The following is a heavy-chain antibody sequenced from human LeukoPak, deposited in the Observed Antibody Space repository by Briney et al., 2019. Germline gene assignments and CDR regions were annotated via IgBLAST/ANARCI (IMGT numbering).Heavy chain of an antibody. CDR3: ARVGSGWPNYYYYYMDV. D-gene: IGHD6-19*01. CDR2: ISSSGSTI. V-gene: IGHV3-48*03. J-gene: IGHJ6*03. Sequence: PGGSLRLSCAASGFTFSSYEMNWVRQAPGKGLEWVSYISSSGSTIYYADSVKGRFTISRDNAKNSLYLQMNSLRAEDTAVYYCARVGSGWPNYYYYYMDVWGKGTTVTISS. CDR1: GFTFSSYE.